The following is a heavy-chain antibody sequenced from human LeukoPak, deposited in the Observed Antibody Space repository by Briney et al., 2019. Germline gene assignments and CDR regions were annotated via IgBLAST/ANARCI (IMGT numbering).Heavy chain of an antibody. V-gene: IGHV3-48*03. J-gene: IGHJ6*03. CDR3: AKDTVKVTTIRRVPHYMDV. Sequence: GGSLRLSCAASGFTFSNYEMHWVRQAPGKGLEWVSYISSSGSDIYYADSVKGRFTISRDNAKNSLYLHMNSLRAEDTAVYYCAKDTVKVTTIRRVPHYMDVWGTGTTVTISS. CDR1: GFTFSNYE. CDR2: ISSSGSDI. D-gene: IGHD5-12*01.